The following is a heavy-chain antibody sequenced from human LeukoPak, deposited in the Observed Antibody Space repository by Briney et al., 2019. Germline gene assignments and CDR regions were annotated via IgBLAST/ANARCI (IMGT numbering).Heavy chain of an antibody. CDR1: GGSISSYY. CDR3: ARETNCSGGSCYSGTYNWFDP. D-gene: IGHD2-15*01. V-gene: IGHV4-59*01. J-gene: IGHJ5*02. CDR2: IYYSGST. Sequence: SETLSLTCTVSGGSISSYYWSWIRQPPGKGLEWIGYIYYSGSTNYNPSLKSRVTISVDTSKNQFSLKLSSETAADTAVYYCARETNCSGGSCYSGTYNWFDPWGQGTLVTVSS.